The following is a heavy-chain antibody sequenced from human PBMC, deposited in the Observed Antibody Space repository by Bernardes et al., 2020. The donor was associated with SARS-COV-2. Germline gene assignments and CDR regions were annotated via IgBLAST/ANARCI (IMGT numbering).Heavy chain of an antibody. CDR3: AKGRDSGYLVPFDY. J-gene: IGHJ4*02. V-gene: IGHV3-33*06. CDR2: IWYDGSNK. Sequence: GGSLRLSCTASGFTFSNYGMHWVRQAPGKGLEWVAVIWYDGSNKYYRDSVRGRFTISRDTSKSTLYLQMNSLRAEDTAVYYCAKGRDSGYLVPFDYWGQGTLVTVSS. D-gene: IGHD3-22*01. CDR1: GFTFSNYG.